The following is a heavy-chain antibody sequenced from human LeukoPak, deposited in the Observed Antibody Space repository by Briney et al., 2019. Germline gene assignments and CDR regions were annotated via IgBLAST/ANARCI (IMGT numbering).Heavy chain of an antibody. CDR2: IKEDGSEK. CDR1: GVTFSSYW. J-gene: IGHJ3*02. V-gene: IGHV3-7*01. CDR3: ARIGPRNAFGI. D-gene: IGHD2-21*01. Sequence: GGSLRLSCAASGVTFSSYWMSWVRQAPGKGLEWVANIKEDGSEKYYVDSVKGRFTISRDNAKSSLYLQMNSLRAEDTAVYYCARIGPRNAFGIWGQGTMVTVSS.